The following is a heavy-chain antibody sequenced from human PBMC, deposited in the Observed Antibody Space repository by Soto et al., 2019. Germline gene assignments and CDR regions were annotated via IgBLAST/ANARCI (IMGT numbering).Heavy chain of an antibody. CDR2: ISSSSSYI. CDR1: GFTLSSYS. CDR3: ARDNRYPYPWGSYYYGMDV. V-gene: IGHV3-21*01. D-gene: IGHD3-16*01. Sequence: VGSLRLSFAASGFTLSSYSMNWVRQAPGKGMEWVSSISSSSSYIYYADSVKGRFTISRDNAKNSLYLQMNSLRAEDTAVYYCARDNRYPYPWGSYYYGMDVWGQGTTVTVSS. J-gene: IGHJ6*02.